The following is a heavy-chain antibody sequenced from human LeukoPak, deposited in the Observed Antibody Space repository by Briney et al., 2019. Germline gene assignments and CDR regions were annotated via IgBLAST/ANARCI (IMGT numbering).Heavy chain of an antibody. CDR2: TYTSGSA. D-gene: IGHD1-26*01. J-gene: IGHJ6*03. Sequence: SETLSLTCTVSGGSISSGSYYWTWIRQPAGKGLEWIGRTYTSGSANYNPSLKSRVTISVDTSKNQFSLKLSSVTAADTAVYYCNGGYYPYYYYYYMDVWGKGTTVTVSS. CDR3: NGGYYPYYYYYYMDV. CDR1: GGSISSGSYY. V-gene: IGHV4-61*02.